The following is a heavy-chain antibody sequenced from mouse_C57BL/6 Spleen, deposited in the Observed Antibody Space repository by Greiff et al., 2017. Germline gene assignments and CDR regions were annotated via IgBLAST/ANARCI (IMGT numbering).Heavy chain of an antibody. J-gene: IGHJ1*03. D-gene: IGHD2-2*01. CDR1: GYTFTSYW. Sequence: QVQLQQPGAELVKPGASVKLSCKASGYTFTSYWMHWVKQRPGQGLEWIGMIHPNSGSTNYNEKFKSKATLTVDKSSSTAYMQLSSLTSEVSAVYYCGGGYDEDWYFDVWGTGTTVTVSS. V-gene: IGHV1-64*01. CDR2: IHPNSGST. CDR3: GGGYDEDWYFDV.